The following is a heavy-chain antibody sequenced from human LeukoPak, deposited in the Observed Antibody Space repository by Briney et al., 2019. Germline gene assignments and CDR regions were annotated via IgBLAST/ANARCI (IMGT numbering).Heavy chain of an antibody. V-gene: IGHV3-30-3*01. CDR3: ARGGDDYVWGSYRPDY. CDR2: ISYDGSNK. Sequence: PGGSLRLSFAASGFTFSSYAMHWVRQAPGKGLEWVAVISYDGSNKYYADSVKGRFTISRDNSKNTLYLQMNSLRAEDTAVYYCARGGDDYVWGSYRPDYWGQGTLVTVSS. CDR1: GFTFSSYA. D-gene: IGHD3-16*02. J-gene: IGHJ4*02.